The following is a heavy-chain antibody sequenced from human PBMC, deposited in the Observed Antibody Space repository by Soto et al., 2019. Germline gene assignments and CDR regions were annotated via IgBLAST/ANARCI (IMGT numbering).Heavy chain of an antibody. V-gene: IGHV6-1*01. Sequence: SQTLSLTCAISGDSVSSNSAAWNWIRQSPSRGLEWLGRTYYRSKWYNDYAVSVKSRITINPDTSKNQFSLQLNSVTPEDTAVYYCVREEIAVAGTDYYYGMDVWGQGTTVTVSS. CDR2: TYYRSKWYN. J-gene: IGHJ6*02. CDR3: VREEIAVAGTDYYYGMDV. CDR1: GDSVSSNSAA. D-gene: IGHD6-19*01.